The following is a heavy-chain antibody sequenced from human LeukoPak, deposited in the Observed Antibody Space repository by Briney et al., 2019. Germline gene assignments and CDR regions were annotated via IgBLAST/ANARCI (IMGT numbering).Heavy chain of an antibody. J-gene: IGHJ2*01. D-gene: IGHD4-23*01. CDR1: GGSISSYY. CDR2: VHYNGKT. V-gene: IGHV4-59*01. Sequence: SETLCLTCTVSGGSISSYYWSWLRQPPGKGLEWIGYVHYNGKTDHNPSLKSRVTISLDTSKNQISLKLSSVTAADTAFYYCSRDFDLTTMGYFDLWGRGTLVTVSS. CDR3: SRDFDLTTMGYFDL.